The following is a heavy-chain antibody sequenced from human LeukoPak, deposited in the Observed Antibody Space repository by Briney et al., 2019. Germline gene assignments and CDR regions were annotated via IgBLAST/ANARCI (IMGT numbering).Heavy chain of an antibody. CDR3: ARLIAAAGTVNWFDP. D-gene: IGHD6-13*01. CDR2: MNPNSGNT. V-gene: IGHV1-8*03. J-gene: IGHJ5*02. Sequence: ASVKVSCKASGYTFTSYDINWVRQATGQGLEWMGWMNPNSGNTGYARKFQGRVTITRNTSISTAYMELSSLRSEDTAVYYCARLIAAAGTVNWFDPWGQGTLVTVSS. CDR1: GYTFTSYD.